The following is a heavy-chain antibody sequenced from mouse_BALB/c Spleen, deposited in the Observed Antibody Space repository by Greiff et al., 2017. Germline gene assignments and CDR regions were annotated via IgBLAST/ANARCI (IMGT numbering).Heavy chain of an antibody. CDR2: ISSGGSYT. CDR1: GFTFSSYA. CDR3: ARWEVRRRAMDY. V-gene: IGHV5-9-4*01. Sequence: EVQGVESGGGLVKPGGSLKLSCAASGFTFSSYAMSWVRQSPEKRLEWVAEISSGGSYTYYPDTVTGRFTISRDNAKNTLYLEMSSLRSEDTAMYYCARWEVRRRAMDYWGQGTSVTVSS. D-gene: IGHD2-14*01. J-gene: IGHJ4*01.